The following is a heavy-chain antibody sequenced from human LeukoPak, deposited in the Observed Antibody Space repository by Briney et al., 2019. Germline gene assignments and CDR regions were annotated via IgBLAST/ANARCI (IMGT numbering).Heavy chain of an antibody. CDR2: ISYDGSNK. J-gene: IGHJ1*01. Sequence: GGSLRLSCAASGFTFSSYGMHWVRQAPGKGLEGGAVISYDGSNKYYADSVKGRFTISRDNSKNTLYLQMNSLRAEDTAVYYCAKDGGYPEYFQHWGQGTLVTVSS. CDR3: AKDGGYPEYFQH. V-gene: IGHV3-30*18. CDR1: GFTFSSYG. D-gene: IGHD6-25*01.